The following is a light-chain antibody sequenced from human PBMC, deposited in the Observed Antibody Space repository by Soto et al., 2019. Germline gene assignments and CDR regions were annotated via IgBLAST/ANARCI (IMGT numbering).Light chain of an antibody. CDR2: DAS. Sequence: DIQLTQSPSLLSASVGDRVTITCRASQGISSYLAWYQQKPVKAPKLLIYDASTLERGVPSRFSGGGSGTEFTLTVSSLQPEAFASYYGQHLNGYLALTFGGGTTVEIK. CDR3: QHLNGYLALT. CDR1: QGISSY. J-gene: IGKJ4*01. V-gene: IGKV1-9*01.